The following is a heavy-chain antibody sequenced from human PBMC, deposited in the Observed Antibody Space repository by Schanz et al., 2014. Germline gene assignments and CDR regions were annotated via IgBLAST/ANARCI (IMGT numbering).Heavy chain of an antibody. J-gene: IGHJ4*02. CDR3: AKDHAGSDILTALGN. V-gene: IGHV3-30*04. CDR2: ISYDGSSK. Sequence: QVQLVESGGGVAQPGGSLRLSCAASGFTFSRYAMHWVRQAPGKGLEWVALISYDGSSKNHADSVQGRFTISRDNSKNALYLQMDSLRAEDTAVYYCAKDHAGSDILTALGNWGQGTLVTVSS. D-gene: IGHD3-9*01. CDR1: GFTFSRYA.